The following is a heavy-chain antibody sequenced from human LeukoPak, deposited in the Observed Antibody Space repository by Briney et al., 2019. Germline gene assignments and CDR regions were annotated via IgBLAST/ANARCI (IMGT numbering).Heavy chain of an antibody. CDR3: ARAPTSGGYFDY. Sequence: GGSLRLSCAASGFTFSDYYMSWIRQAPGKGLEWVSYISSSGSTIYYADSVMGRFTISRDNAKNSLYLQMNSLRAEGTAVYYCARAPTSGGYFDYWGQGTLVTVSS. V-gene: IGHV3-11*01. J-gene: IGHJ4*02. CDR2: ISSSGSTI. D-gene: IGHD2-15*01. CDR1: GFTFSDYY.